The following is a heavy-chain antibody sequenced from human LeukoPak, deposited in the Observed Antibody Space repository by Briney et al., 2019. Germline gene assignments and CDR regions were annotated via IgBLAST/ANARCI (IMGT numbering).Heavy chain of an antibody. CDR1: GFTFSNYA. CDR3: AKDPINWGSIYFDC. D-gene: IGHD7-27*01. CDR2: ISGSSDNT. J-gene: IGHJ4*02. Sequence: GESLRLSCEASGFTFSNYAMSWVRQAPGKGLEWVSSISGSSDNTDYADSVKGRFTISRDNSKNILYLQMNSLTAEDTAVYWCAKDPINWGSIYFDCWGQGTLVTVSS. V-gene: IGHV3-23*01.